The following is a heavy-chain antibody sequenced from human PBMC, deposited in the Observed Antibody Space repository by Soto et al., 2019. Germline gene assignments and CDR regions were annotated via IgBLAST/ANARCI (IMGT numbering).Heavy chain of an antibody. V-gene: IGHV4-31*03. D-gene: IGHD2-15*01. J-gene: IGHJ5*02. CDR3: ARETKTYCSGGSCNWFDP. CDR1: GGSISGDGSY. CDR2: IYYSGTT. Sequence: QLQESGPGLVKTSETLSLTCSVSGGSISGDGSYWAWIRQYPGKGLEWIGYIYYSGTTYYNPSLGSRASISVDTSKSQSSLRLDSVNAADTAIYYCARETKTYCSGGSCNWFDPWGQGILVAVSS.